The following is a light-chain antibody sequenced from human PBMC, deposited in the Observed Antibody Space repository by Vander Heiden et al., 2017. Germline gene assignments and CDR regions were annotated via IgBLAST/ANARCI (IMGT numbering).Light chain of an antibody. CDR3: QQSYSTPIT. CDR2: AAS. J-gene: IGKJ5*01. V-gene: IGKV1-39*01. CDR1: QSISSY. Sequence: DIQMTQSLSSLSASVGDRVTITCRASQSISSYLNWYQQKPGKAPKLLIYAASNLQSGVPSRFSGSGSGTDFTLTVISLQPEDFATYYCQQSYSTPITFGQGTRLEIK.